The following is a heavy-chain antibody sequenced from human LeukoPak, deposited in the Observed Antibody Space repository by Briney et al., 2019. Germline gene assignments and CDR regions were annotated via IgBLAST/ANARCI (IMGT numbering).Heavy chain of an antibody. V-gene: IGHV3-23*01. CDR2: ISGSGGST. Sequence: SGGSLRLSCAASGFTFSSYGMSWVRQAPGKGLEWVSAISGSGGSTYYADSVKGRFTISRDNSKNTLYLQMNSLRAEDTAVYYCANSIDSSGWYGWFDPWGQGTLVTVSS. CDR3: ANSIDSSGWYGWFDP. J-gene: IGHJ5*02. D-gene: IGHD6-19*01. CDR1: GFTFSSYG.